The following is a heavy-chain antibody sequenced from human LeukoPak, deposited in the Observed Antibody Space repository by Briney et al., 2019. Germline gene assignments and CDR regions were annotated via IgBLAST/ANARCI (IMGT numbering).Heavy chain of an antibody. CDR1: GITFSTYG. CDR2: IRYDGSNK. J-gene: IGHJ4*02. D-gene: IGHD6-13*01. V-gene: IGHV3-30*02. CDR3: AKDVAAAATD. Sequence: GGSLRLSCAASGITFSTYGIHWVRQAPGRGLEWVAFIRYDGSNKYYADSVKGRFTISRDNSKSTLYLQMNSLRAEDTAMYYCAKDVAAAATDWGQGTLVTVSS.